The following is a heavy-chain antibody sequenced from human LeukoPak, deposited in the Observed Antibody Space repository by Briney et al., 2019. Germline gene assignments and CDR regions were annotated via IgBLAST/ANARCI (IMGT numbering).Heavy chain of an antibody. CDR1: GFTFSDYY. J-gene: IGHJ3*02. V-gene: IGHV3-11*04. Sequence: PGGSLRPSCAASGFTFSDYYMSWIRQAPGKGLEWVSYISSSGSTIYYADSVKGRFTISRDNAKNSLYLQMNSLRAEDTAVYYCASPEGIAAAGTNAFDIWGQGTMVTVSS. D-gene: IGHD6-13*01. CDR2: ISSSGSTI. CDR3: ASPEGIAAAGTNAFDI.